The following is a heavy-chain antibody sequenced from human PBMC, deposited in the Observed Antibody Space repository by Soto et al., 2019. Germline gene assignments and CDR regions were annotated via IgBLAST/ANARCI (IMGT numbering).Heavy chain of an antibody. CDR2: INAGNGNT. CDR3: ARDGHYYDSSGYYPFY. Sequence: ASVKVSCKASGYTFTSYAMHWVRQAPGQRLEWMGWINAGNGNTKYSQKFQGRVTITRDTSASTAYMELSSLRSEDTALYYCARDGHYYDSSGYYPFYWGQGTLVTVSS. V-gene: IGHV1-3*01. CDR1: GYTFTSYA. D-gene: IGHD3-22*01. J-gene: IGHJ4*02.